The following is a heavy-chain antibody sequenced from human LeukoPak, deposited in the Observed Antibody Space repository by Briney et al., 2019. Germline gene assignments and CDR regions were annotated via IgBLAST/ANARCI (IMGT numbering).Heavy chain of an antibody. V-gene: IGHV3-33*01. Sequence: PGGSLRLSCATSGFTFSHYGMHWVRQAPGKGLEWVAVIWSDGSNRFYGDAVKGRFTISRDNFQRTVYLQMNSLRAEDTAVYYCAAGCSSTSCYWYYYTDVWGKGTAVTVSS. J-gene: IGHJ6*03. CDR1: GFTFSHYG. D-gene: IGHD2-2*01. CDR3: AAGCSSTSCYWYYYTDV. CDR2: IWSDGSNR.